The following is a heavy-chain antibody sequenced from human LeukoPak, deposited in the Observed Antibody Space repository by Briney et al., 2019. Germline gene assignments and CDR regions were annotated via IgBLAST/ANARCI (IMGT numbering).Heavy chain of an antibody. CDR2: IKHDGSEK. J-gene: IGHJ4*02. V-gene: IGHV3-7*01. Sequence: GGSLRLSCVGSGFTLSDNWMTWVRLAPGWGLEWVANIKHDGSEKNYVDSVKGRFTISRDNAKNSVYLQMDRLRAEDTAVYYCVRARYLNSWGQGTLVTVSS. CDR1: GFTLSDNW. CDR3: VRARYLNS. D-gene: IGHD2-15*01.